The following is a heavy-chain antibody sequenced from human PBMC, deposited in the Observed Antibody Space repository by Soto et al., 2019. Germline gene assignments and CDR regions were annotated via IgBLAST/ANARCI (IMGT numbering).Heavy chain of an antibody. CDR3: ARDSRPPYGYGSSIVGLDI. Sequence: ASVKVSCKASGYTFTSYYMHWVRQAPGQGLEWMGIINPSGGSTSYAQKFQGRVTMTRDTSASTTYMELSSLRFEDTAVYYCARDSRPPYGYGSSIVGLDIWGQGTMVTVSS. CDR1: GYTFTSYY. V-gene: IGHV1-46*01. J-gene: IGHJ3*02. CDR2: INPSGGST. D-gene: IGHD5-18*01.